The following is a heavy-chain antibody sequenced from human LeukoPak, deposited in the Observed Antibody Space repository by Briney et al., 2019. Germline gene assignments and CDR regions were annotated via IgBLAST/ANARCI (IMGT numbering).Heavy chain of an antibody. J-gene: IGHJ4*02. CDR2: INPNSGGT. CDR3: ARVEGYCSSTSCRKEFDY. V-gene: IGHV1-2*02. Sequence: ASVKLSCKASGFTFTDYFMHWVRQAPGQGLEWMWGINPNSGGTNYAQTFQGRVTMTRDTSISTAYMELSSLRADDTAVYYCARVEGYCSSTSCRKEFDYWGQGTLVTVSS. CDR1: GFTFTDYF. D-gene: IGHD2-2*01.